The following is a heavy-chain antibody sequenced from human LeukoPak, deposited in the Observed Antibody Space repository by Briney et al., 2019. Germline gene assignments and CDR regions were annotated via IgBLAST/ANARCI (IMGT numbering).Heavy chain of an antibody. Sequence: SETLSLTCTVSGGSLSSGSYYWRWLRQPAGKGLEWFGRIYTSGSTNYNPSLKSRVTISVNTSKNQFSLKLSSVTAADTAVYYCAREGYSGSYLGVGYWGQGTLVTVSS. CDR3: AREGYSGSYLGVGY. J-gene: IGHJ4*02. D-gene: IGHD1-26*01. CDR2: IYTSGST. V-gene: IGHV4-61*02. CDR1: GGSLSSGSYY.